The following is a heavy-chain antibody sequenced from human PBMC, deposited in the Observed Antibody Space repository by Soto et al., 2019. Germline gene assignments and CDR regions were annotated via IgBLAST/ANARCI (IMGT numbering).Heavy chain of an antibody. J-gene: IGHJ5*02. CDR2: VFYSGDT. Sequence: QVQLQESGPGLVKPSETLSLTCTVSGGSLRSYYWSWVREPPGKELEWIGHVFYSGDTNYKPSLNSRVTIYLHTSKNQFSLKLRSVTAADTAVYYCEREVVGVAPSRFDPWGQGTLVTVSS. CDR1: GGSLRSYY. V-gene: IGHV4-59*01. CDR3: EREVVGVAPSRFDP. D-gene: IGHD2-8*01.